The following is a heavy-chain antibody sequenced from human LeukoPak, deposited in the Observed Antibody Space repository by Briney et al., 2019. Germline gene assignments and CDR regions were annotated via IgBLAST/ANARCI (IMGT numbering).Heavy chain of an antibody. D-gene: IGHD6-13*01. Sequence: GGSLRLSCAASAFTFSSYSMNWVRQAPGKGLEWVSSISSSSSYIYYADSVKGRFTISRDNAKNSLYLQMNSLRAEDTAVYYCAKDRESIWYPTFDYWGQGTLVTVSS. CDR3: AKDRESIWYPTFDY. CDR1: AFTFSSYS. J-gene: IGHJ4*02. CDR2: ISSSSSYI. V-gene: IGHV3-21*04.